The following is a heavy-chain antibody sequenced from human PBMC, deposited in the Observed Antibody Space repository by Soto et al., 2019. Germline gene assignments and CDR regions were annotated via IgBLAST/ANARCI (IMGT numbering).Heavy chain of an antibody. V-gene: IGHV4-30-4*01. CDR1: GGSISSGDYY. D-gene: IGHD6-13*01. CDR3: ARGEGSSSWYRYYYYYGMDV. Sequence: SETLSLTCTVSGGSISSGDYYWSWIRQPPGEGLEWIGYIYYSGSTYYNPSLKSRVTISVDTSKNQFSLKLSSVTAADTAVYYCARGEGSSSWYRYYYYYGMDVWGQGTTVTISS. CDR2: IYYSGST. J-gene: IGHJ6*02.